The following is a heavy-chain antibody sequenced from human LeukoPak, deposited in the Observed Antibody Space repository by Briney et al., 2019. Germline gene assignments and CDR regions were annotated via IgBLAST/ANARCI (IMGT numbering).Heavy chain of an antibody. CDR1: GYAFTGYY. CDR2: INPNSGGT. CDR3: ARPNFWSGYYQGY. D-gene: IGHD3-3*01. V-gene: IGHV1-2*02. Sequence: GASVKVSCKASGYAFTGYYMHWVRQAPGQGLEWMGWINPNSGGTNYAQKFQGRVTMTRDTSISTAYMELSRLRSDDTAVYYCARPNFWSGYYQGYWGQGILVTVSS. J-gene: IGHJ4*02.